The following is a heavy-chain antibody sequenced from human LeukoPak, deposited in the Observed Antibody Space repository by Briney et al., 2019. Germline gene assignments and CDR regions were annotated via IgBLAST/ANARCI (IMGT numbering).Heavy chain of an antibody. D-gene: IGHD3-22*01. CDR2: INPSGGST. CDR1: GYTFTSYY. Sequence: ASVNVSCKASGYTFTSYYMHWVRQAPGQGLEWMGIINPSGGSTSYAQKFQGRVTMTRDTSTSTVYMELSSLRSEDTAVYYCARAYDSSGYLNWFDPWGQGTPVTVSS. CDR3: ARAYDSSGYLNWFDP. V-gene: IGHV1-46*01. J-gene: IGHJ5*02.